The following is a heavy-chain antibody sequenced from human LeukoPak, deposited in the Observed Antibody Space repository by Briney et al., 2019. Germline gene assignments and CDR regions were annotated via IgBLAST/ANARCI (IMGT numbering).Heavy chain of an antibody. CDR2: INPNSGGT. Sequence: ASVKVSCKASGYTFTGYYMHWVRQAPGQGLEWMGWINPNSGGTNYAQKFQGRVTMTRDTSISTAYMELSRLRPDDTAVYYCACSSGSYYYYYGMDVWGQGTTVTVSS. J-gene: IGHJ6*02. CDR3: ACSSGSYYYYYGMDV. V-gene: IGHV1-2*02. D-gene: IGHD1-26*01. CDR1: GYTFTGYY.